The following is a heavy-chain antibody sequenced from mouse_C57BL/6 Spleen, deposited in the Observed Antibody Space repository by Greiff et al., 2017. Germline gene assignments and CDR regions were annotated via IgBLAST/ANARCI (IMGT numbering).Heavy chain of an antibody. CDR2: IWSGGST. V-gene: IGHV2-2*01. D-gene: IGHD2-3*01. CDR1: GFSLTSYG. J-gene: IGHJ4*01. Sequence: QVHVKQSGPGLVQPSQSLSITCTVSGFSLTSYGVHWVRQSPGKGLEWLGVIWSGGSTDYNAAFISRLSISKDNSKSQVFFKMNSLQADDTAIYYCARKGGDGYYEGYAMDYWGQGTSVTVSS. CDR3: ARKGGDGYYEGYAMDY.